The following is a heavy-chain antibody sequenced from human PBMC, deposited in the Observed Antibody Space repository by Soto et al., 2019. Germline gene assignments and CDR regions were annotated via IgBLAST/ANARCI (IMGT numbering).Heavy chain of an antibody. CDR2: IYTSGST. V-gene: IGHV4-4*07. CDR3: AREGLGARSYYYYGMDV. J-gene: IGHJ6*02. D-gene: IGHD3-16*01. CDR1: GGSISRYY. Sequence: PSETLSLTCTVSGGSISRYYWSWIRQPAGEGLEWIGRIYTSGSTNYTPSLKRRVTMSVDTSKNPFSMKLSSVTAADTAVYYCAREGLGARSYYYYGMDVWGQGTTVTVSS.